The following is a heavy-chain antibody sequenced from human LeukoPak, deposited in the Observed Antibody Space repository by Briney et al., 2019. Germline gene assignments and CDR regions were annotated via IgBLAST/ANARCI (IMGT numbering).Heavy chain of an antibody. CDR2: IYYSGST. CDR1: GGSISSYY. J-gene: IGHJ4*02. V-gene: IGHV4-59*01. CDR3: ARVEAAAGTRFDY. D-gene: IGHD6-13*01. Sequence: SETLSLTCTVSGGSISSYYWSWIRQPPGKGLEWIGYIYYSGSTNYNPSLKSRVTISVDTSKNQFSLKLSSVTAADTAVYYCARVEAAAGTRFDYWGQGTLVTVSS.